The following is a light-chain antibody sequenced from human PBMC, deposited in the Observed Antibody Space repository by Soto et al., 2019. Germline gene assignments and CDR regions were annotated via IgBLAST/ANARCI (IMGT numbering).Light chain of an antibody. CDR3: QQYYTYST. V-gene: IGKV1-13*02. CDR1: QGIDKF. Sequence: AIQLSQSPSSLSASFGDRVTITCRASQGIDKFLAWYQQKPGKAPNXLISGASNLESGVPSRFSGSGSGTEFTLTISSLQPDDFSSYYCQQYYTYSTFGQGTKVDIK. CDR2: GAS. J-gene: IGKJ1*01.